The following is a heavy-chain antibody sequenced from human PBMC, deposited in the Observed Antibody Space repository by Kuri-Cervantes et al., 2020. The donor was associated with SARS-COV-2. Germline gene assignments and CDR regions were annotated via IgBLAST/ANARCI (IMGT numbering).Heavy chain of an antibody. V-gene: IGHV1-18*01. D-gene: IGHD2-2*01. CDR1: GYTFISYG. CDR2: ISAYNTHT. Sequence: ASVKVSCKASGYTFISYGISWVRQAPGQGLEWMGWISAYNTHTKYAQRVQGRVTMTTDTTTSTAYMELRGLRSDDTAVYYCERDPSHCYRTSCFIDVFDYWGPGTLVTVSS. J-gene: IGHJ4*02. CDR3: ERDPSHCYRTSCFIDVFDY.